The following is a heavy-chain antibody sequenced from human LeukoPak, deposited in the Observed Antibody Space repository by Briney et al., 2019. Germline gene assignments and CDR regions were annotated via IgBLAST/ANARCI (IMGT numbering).Heavy chain of an antibody. CDR1: GGSISSGGYP. V-gene: IGHV4-30-2*06. CDR2: IYDSGST. Sequence: SETLSLTCAVSGGSISSGGYPWSWIRQSPGKGLEWIGYIYDSGSTFHNPSPKSRVSMSIDRSNNQFSLNLSSVTAADTAVYYCARESNINNWFDPWGQGTLVTVSS. CDR3: ARESNINNWFDP. D-gene: IGHD2/OR15-2a*01. J-gene: IGHJ5*02.